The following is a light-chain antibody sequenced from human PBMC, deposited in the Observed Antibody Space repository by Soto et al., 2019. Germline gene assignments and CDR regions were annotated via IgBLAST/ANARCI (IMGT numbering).Light chain of an antibody. J-gene: IGKJ4*01. CDR2: GAS. Sequence: EIVLTQSPGTLSLSPGERATLSCRASQSVTSSYLAWYQQRPGQAPRLLIYGASSRAIGIPDRFSGSGSGTDFTLTISRLEPEDFAVYYCHRYGSSPLTFGGGTKVEI. CDR3: HRYGSSPLT. V-gene: IGKV3-20*01. CDR1: QSVTSSY.